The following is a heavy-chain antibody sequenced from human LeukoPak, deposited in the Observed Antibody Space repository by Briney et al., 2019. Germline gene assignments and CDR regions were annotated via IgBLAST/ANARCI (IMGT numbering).Heavy chain of an antibody. J-gene: IGHJ6*03. Sequence: PGGSLRLSCAASGFTFSSYGMHWVRQAPGKGLEWVAFIRYDGSNKYYADSVKGRFTISRDNSKNTLYLQMNSLRAEDTAVYYCAKDSSSTTYYYYYMDVWGKGTTVTVFS. D-gene: IGHD2-2*01. CDR3: AKDSSSTTYYYYYMDV. V-gene: IGHV3-30*02. CDR2: IRYDGSNK. CDR1: GFTFSSYG.